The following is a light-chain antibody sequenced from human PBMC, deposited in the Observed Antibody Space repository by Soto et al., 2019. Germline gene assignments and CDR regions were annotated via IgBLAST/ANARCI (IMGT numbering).Light chain of an antibody. J-gene: IGLJ2*01. V-gene: IGLV2-8*01. CDR2: EVY. Sequence: QSALTQPPSASGSPGQSVTISCTGTSGDVGGYNFVSWFQQHPDKAPKLMIYEVYRRPSGVPDRFSGSKSGNTASLTVSGLQAEDEADYYCISSAAGNNHLVFGGGTKVTVL. CDR3: ISSAAGNNHLV. CDR1: SGDVGGYNF.